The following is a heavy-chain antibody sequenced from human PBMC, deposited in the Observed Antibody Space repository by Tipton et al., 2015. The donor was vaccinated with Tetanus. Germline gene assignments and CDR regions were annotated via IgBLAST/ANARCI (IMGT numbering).Heavy chain of an antibody. D-gene: IGHD3-10*01. J-gene: IGHJ5*01. CDR2: IFHTGGT. V-gene: IGHV4-30-2*06. Sequence: TLSLTCTVSGGSINNGAYTWSWIRQSPGKGLEWFGYIFHTGGTYYNPSLKSRVTISVDGPKNQFSLNLKSVTAADTAVYYCARSHGSGGFLWSDSWGQGTLVTVSS. CDR3: ARSHGSGGFLWSDS. CDR1: GGSINNGAYT.